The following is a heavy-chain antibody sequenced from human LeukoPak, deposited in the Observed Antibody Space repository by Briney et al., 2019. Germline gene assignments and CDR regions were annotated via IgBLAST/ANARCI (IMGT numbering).Heavy chain of an antibody. V-gene: IGHV3-23*05. CDR1: GVNFRQYG. J-gene: IGHJ4*02. D-gene: IGHD2-2*01. Sequence: AGGSLRLSCVGSGVNFRQYGMMWVRQAPGKGLEWVSTIHPSGINTQHADSVKGRFTSSRDNSKNTLYIQMNSLRVEDTAIYYCARDPSTLLPTDDSWGQGTLVAVSS. CDR2: IHPSGINT. CDR3: ARDPSTLLPTDDS.